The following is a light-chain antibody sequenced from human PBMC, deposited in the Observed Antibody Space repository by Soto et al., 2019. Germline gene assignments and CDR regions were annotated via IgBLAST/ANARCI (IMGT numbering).Light chain of an antibody. CDR2: TNI. CDR1: NSNIGRNT. Sequence: QSVLTQPPSASGTPGQSVTISCSGSNSNIGRNTVNWYQQLPGRAPKLLIYTNIQRPAGVPARFSGSKSGTSSSVAISGLESGDEADYYCAAWDDSQNGVVFGGGTKLTVL. V-gene: IGLV1-44*01. J-gene: IGLJ2*01. CDR3: AAWDDSQNGVV.